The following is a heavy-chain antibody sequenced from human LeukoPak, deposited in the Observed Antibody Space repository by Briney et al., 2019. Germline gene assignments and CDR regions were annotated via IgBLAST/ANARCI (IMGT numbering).Heavy chain of an antibody. J-gene: IGHJ4*02. V-gene: IGHV3-11*04. Sequence: KPGGSLRLSCAASGFTFSDYYMSWIRQAPGKGLEWVSYISSSGSTIYYADSVKGRFTISRDNAKNSLYLQMNSLRAEDTAVYYCARDCPFSFIAAAAPFDYWGQGTLVTVSS. CDR1: GFTFSDYY. D-gene: IGHD6-13*01. CDR2: ISSSGSTI. CDR3: ARDCPFSFIAAAAPFDY.